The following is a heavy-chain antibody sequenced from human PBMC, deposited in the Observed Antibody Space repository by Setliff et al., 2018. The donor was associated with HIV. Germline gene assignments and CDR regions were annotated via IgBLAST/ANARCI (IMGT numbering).Heavy chain of an antibody. Sequence: SETLSLTCTVSGGSISSGGYYWSWIRQHPGKGLEWIGYISYSGSTYYNPSLKSRVTISVDTSKSLFSLKLGSVTAADTAVYYCARHAGSRGYYPRPFDYWGQGTLVTVSS. CDR2: ISYSGST. CDR1: GGSISSGGYY. J-gene: IGHJ4*02. V-gene: IGHV4-39*01. CDR3: ARHAGSRGYYPRPFDY. D-gene: IGHD3-22*01.